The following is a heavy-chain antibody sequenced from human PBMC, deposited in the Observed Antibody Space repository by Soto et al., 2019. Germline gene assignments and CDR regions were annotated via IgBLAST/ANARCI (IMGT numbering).Heavy chain of an antibody. CDR3: ASRDPGTSVDY. D-gene: IGHD1-7*01. J-gene: IGHJ4*02. CDR2: IYRTGST. Sequence: QVQLQESGPGLVKPSGTRSLTCAVSGGSFTRNNWWTWVRQPPGQGLEWIGEIYRTGSTNYNPSLKSRVTISLDKSENQFSLKVTSLTAADTAVYYCASRDPGTSVDYWGQGTLVTVSS. CDR1: GGSFTRNNW. V-gene: IGHV4-4*02.